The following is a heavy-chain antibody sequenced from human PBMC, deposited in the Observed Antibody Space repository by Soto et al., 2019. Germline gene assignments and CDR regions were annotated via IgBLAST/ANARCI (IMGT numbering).Heavy chain of an antibody. CDR1: GYTFTSYA. D-gene: IGHD1-1*01. J-gene: IGHJ4*02. V-gene: IGHV1-3*01. Sequence: DSVKVSCKAAGYTFTSYAIHWVRQAPGQRLEWMGWMNPGNGNTNYSQRFQGRVTMTRDTSASTAYMELSSLRSEDTAVYYCARTVGIRVALDYWGQGTLVTVSS. CDR2: MNPGNGNT. CDR3: ARTVGIRVALDY.